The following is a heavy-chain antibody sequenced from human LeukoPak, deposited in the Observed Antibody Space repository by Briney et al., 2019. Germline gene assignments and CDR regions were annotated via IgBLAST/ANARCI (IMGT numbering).Heavy chain of an antibody. J-gene: IGHJ4*02. CDR2: ISSSSSYI. CDR1: GFTFSSYS. V-gene: IGHV3-21*01. CDR3: VTSTVVVPAAIPF. D-gene: IGHD2-2*01. Sequence: GGSLRLSCAASGFTFSSYSMNWVRQAPGKGLEWVSSISSSSSYIYYADSVKGRFTISRDNAKNSLYLQMNSLRAEDTAVYYCVTSTVVVPAAIPFWGQGTLVTVSS.